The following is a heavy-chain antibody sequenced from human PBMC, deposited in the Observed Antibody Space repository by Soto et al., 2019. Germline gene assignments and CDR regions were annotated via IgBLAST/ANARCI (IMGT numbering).Heavy chain of an antibody. J-gene: IGHJ4*02. CDR3: ARGGSGWYLDY. D-gene: IGHD6-19*01. Sequence: GASVKVSCKASGFAFASYGLGWVRQAPGQGLEWMGWISAYNGNTNYAQKPQGRVTMTTDTSTSTAYMELRSLRSDDTAVYYCARGGSGWYLDYWGQGTLVTVSS. V-gene: IGHV1-18*01. CDR2: ISAYNGNT. CDR1: GFAFASYG.